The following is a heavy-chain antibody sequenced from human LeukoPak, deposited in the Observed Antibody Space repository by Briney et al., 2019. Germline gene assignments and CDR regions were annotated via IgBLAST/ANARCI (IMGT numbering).Heavy chain of an antibody. CDR1: GFTFSGYA. CDR2: ISSDGRDK. Sequence: GGSLRLSCAASGFTFSGYAIHWVRQAPGKGLEWVAVISSDGRDKHHADSVKCRFTISRDNSKNTLYLQTNSLRAEDTAVYYCARDLRRFAAYYFDYWGQGTLVTVSS. V-gene: IGHV3-30*03. D-gene: IGHD5/OR15-5a*01. J-gene: IGHJ4*02. CDR3: ARDLRRFAAYYFDY.